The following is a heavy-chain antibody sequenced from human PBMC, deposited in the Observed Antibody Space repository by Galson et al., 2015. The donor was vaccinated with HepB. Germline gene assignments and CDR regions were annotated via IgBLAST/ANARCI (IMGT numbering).Heavy chain of an antibody. CDR1: GFTFSSYA. J-gene: IGHJ4*02. CDR2: ISGSGGST. CDR3: AKDGSRGDDYGDFFDY. V-gene: IGHV3-23*01. Sequence: SLRLSCPASGFTFSSYAMSWVRQAPGKGLEWVSAISGSGGSTYYADSVKGRFTISRDNSKNTLYLQMNSLRAEDTAVYYCAKDGSRGDDYGDFFDYWGQGTLVTASS. D-gene: IGHD4-17*01.